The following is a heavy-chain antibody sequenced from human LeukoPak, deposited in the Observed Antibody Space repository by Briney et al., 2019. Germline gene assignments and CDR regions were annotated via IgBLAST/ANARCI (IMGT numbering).Heavy chain of an antibody. Sequence: PGGSLRLSCSASGSTFSYYSMHWVRQAPGKGLEYVSAISSNGGNTYYADSLKGRFTISRDNSKNTLYLQMSSLRVEDTAVYYCVITSATGPIDYWGQGTLVTVSS. CDR3: VITSATGPIDY. V-gene: IGHV3-64D*09. D-gene: IGHD6-6*01. J-gene: IGHJ4*02. CDR1: GSTFSYYS. CDR2: ISSNGGNT.